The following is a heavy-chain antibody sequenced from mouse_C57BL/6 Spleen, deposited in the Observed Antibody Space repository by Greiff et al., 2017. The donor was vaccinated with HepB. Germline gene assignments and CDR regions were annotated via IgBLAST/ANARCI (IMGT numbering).Heavy chain of an antibody. J-gene: IGHJ4*01. V-gene: IGHV2-2*01. Sequence: QVQLKESGPGLVQPSQSLSITCTVSGFSLTSYGVHWVRQSPGKGLEWLGVIWSGGSTDYNAAFISRLSISKDNSKSQVFFKMNSLQADDTAIYYCASSYYGSSLRYYYAMDYWGQGTSVTVSS. D-gene: IGHD1-1*01. CDR1: GFSLTSYG. CDR3: ASSYYGSSLRYYYAMDY. CDR2: IWSGGST.